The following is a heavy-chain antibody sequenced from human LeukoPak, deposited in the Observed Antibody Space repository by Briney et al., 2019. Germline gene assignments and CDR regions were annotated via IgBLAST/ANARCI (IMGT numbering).Heavy chain of an antibody. CDR2: IYYSGST. J-gene: IGHJ6*03. CDR3: ARQAANYGDYVGDYYYYMDV. D-gene: IGHD4-17*01. V-gene: IGHV4-39*01. Sequence: SETLSLTCTVSGGSISSSSYYWGWIRQPPGEGLEWIGSIYYSGSTYYNPSLKSRVTISVDTSKNQFSLKLSSVTAADTAVYYCARQAANYGDYVGDYYYYMDVWGKGTTVTVSS. CDR1: GGSISSSSYY.